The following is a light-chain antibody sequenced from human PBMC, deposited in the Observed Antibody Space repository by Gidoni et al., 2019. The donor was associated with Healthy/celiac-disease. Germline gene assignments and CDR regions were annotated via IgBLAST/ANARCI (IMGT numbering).Light chain of an antibody. Sequence: EIVMTHSPATLSVSPGERAPLSCRASQSVNSNLAWYQQKPGQAPRLLIYGASTRATGIPARFSGSGAGTEFTLTISSMQSEEFAVYYCQQYNNWPPLTFGGGTKVEIK. V-gene: IGKV3-15*01. CDR2: GAS. CDR3: QQYNNWPPLT. CDR1: QSVNSN. J-gene: IGKJ4*01.